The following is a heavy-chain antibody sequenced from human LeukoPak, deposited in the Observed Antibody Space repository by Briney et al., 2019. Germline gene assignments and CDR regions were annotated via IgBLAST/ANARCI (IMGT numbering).Heavy chain of an antibody. CDR3: ARDGSYGSGGFDY. D-gene: IGHD3-10*01. V-gene: IGHV3-48*04. CDR2: ISSSSSTI. Sequence: GGSLRLSCAASGFTFSSCSMNWVRQAPGKGLEWVSYISSSSSTIYFADSVKGRFTISRDNAKNSLYLQMNSLRAEDTAVYYCARDGSYGSGGFDYWGQGTLVTVSS. CDR1: GFTFSSCS. J-gene: IGHJ4*02.